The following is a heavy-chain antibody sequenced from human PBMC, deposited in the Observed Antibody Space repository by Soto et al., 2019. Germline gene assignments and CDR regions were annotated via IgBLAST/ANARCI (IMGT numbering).Heavy chain of an antibody. V-gene: IGHV4-31*03. CDR3: ARGDYYYDSGGGRGYGMDV. D-gene: IGHD3-22*01. Sequence: QVQLQESGPGLVKPSQTLSLTCTVSGGSISSGGYYWSWIRQHPGKGLEWIGYIYYSGSTYYNPSLKSRVTISVDASKNTFSLKLSSVIAAGTAVYYCARGDYYYDSGGGRGYGMDVWGQGTTVTVSS. J-gene: IGHJ6*02. CDR2: IYYSGST. CDR1: GGSISSGGYY.